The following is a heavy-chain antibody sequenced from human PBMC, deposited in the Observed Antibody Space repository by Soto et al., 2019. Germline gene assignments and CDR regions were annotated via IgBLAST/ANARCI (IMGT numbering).Heavy chain of an antibody. D-gene: IGHD3-22*01. CDR3: ARDSRDSRYYDFSGYYYSWYYYYGIDA. Sequence: PSETLSLTCTVSGGSISSYYWSWIRQPPGKGLEWIGYIYYSGSTNYNPSLKSRVTISVDTSKNQFSLKLSSVTAADTAVYYCARDSRDSRYYDFSGYYYSWYYYYGIDAWRQATTGTVS. CDR1: GGSISSYY. CDR2: IYYSGST. V-gene: IGHV4-59*01. J-gene: IGHJ6*02.